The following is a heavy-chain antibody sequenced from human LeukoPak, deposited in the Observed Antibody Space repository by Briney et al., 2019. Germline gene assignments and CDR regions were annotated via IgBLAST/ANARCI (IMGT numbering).Heavy chain of an antibody. CDR3: ATPYSSSTAFDI. Sequence: SETLSLTCAVYGGSFSGYYWSWIRQPPGKGLEWIGEISHSGSTNYNPSLKSRVTISVDTSKNQFSLKLSSVTAADTAVYYCATPYSSSTAFDIWGQGTMVTVSS. CDR2: ISHSGST. CDR1: GGSFSGYY. D-gene: IGHD6-6*01. J-gene: IGHJ3*02. V-gene: IGHV4-34*01.